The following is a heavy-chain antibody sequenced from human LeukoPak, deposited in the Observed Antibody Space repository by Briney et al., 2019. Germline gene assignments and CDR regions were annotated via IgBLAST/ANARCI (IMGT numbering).Heavy chain of an antibody. CDR2: ISAYNGNT. Sequence: GASVKVSCKASGYTFTSYGISWVRQAPGQGLEWMGWISAYNGNTNYAQKLQGRVTMTTDTSTSTAYMELRSLRSDDTAVYYCARLVREWVSGWSDYFDYWGQGTLVTVSS. CDR1: GYTFTSYG. V-gene: IGHV1-18*01. D-gene: IGHD6-19*01. CDR3: ARLVREWVSGWSDYFDY. J-gene: IGHJ4*02.